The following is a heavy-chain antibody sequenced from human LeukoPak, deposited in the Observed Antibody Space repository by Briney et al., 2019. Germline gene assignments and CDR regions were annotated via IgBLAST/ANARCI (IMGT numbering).Heavy chain of an antibody. D-gene: IGHD6-6*01. CDR3: ARDLELGIAARPLDY. CDR1: GFTFNTYW. J-gene: IGHJ4*02. V-gene: IGHV3-7*01. CDR2: IKQDGSEK. Sequence: GGSLRLSCTASGFTFNTYWMSWVRQAPGKGLEWVANIKQDGSEKYYVDSVKGRFTISRDNAKNSLYLQMNSLRAEDTAVYYCARDLELGIAARPLDYWGQGTLVTVSS.